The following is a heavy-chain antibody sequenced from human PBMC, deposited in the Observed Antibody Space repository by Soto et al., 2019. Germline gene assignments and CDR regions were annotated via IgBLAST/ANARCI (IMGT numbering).Heavy chain of an antibody. CDR2: TIPLFGTT. V-gene: IGHV1-69*01. D-gene: IGHD1-1*01. Sequence: QVQLVQSGVEVKKPGSSVRVSCKASGDTFKNSVISWVRQAPGQGLEWMGGTIPLFGTTDYAQKFQGRLTITTDESTTTAYMEVSSLTSEDTAVYYCVAELDFGKLGVDWGQGTTVIVSS. CDR3: VAELDFGKLGVD. J-gene: IGHJ6*02. CDR1: GDTFKNSV.